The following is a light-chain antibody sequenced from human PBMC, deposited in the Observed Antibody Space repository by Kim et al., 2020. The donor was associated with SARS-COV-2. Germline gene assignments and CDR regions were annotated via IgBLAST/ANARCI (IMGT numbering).Light chain of an antibody. Sequence: EIVLTQSPVTLSLSPGERATLFCRASQSVSSSYLAWYQQKPGQAPRLLICGASSRATGIPDRFSGSGSGTDFTLTISRLEPEDCAVYYCQQYGSSFTFGQGTRMEIK. CDR3: QQYGSSFT. CDR1: QSVSSSY. J-gene: IGKJ5*01. V-gene: IGKV3-20*01. CDR2: GAS.